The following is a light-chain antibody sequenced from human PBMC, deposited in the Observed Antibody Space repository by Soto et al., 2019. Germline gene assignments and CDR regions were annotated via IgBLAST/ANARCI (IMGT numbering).Light chain of an antibody. CDR1: QRVSSN. CDR2: GAS. CDR3: QQYNYWPWT. Sequence: EIVMTQSPATLSVSPGERATLSCRASQRVSSNLAWYQQKPGQAPRLLIYGASTRATGIPARFSGSGSETEFTLTISSLQSEDFAVYYCQQYNYWPWTFGQGNKVEIK. V-gene: IGKV3-15*01. J-gene: IGKJ1*01.